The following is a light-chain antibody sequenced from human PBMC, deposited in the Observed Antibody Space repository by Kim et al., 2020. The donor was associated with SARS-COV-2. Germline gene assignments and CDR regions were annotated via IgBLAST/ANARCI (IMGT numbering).Light chain of an antibody. V-gene: IGKV1-39*01. CDR3: QQSYSTPWT. CDR2: AAS. J-gene: IGKJ1*01. CDR1: QNISIY. Sequence: DIQMTQSPSSLSASVGDRVTITCQASQNISIYLNWYQQKLGKAPKLLIYAASTLQSGVPSRFSGSASGTDFTLTISSLQPEDFATYYCQQSYSTPWTFGQGTKVDIK.